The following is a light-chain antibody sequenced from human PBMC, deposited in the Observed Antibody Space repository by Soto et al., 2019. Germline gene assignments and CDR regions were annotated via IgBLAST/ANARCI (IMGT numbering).Light chain of an antibody. CDR1: SGHSNYA. CDR3: QTWGSGIVV. V-gene: IGLV4-69*01. Sequence: QLVLTQSPSASASLGASVTLTCTLSSGHSNYAIAWHQQQSEKGPRYLMKLNSDGSHSKGDGIPDRFSGSSSGAERYLTISSLQSEDEADDYCQTWGSGIVVFGGGTKLTVL. J-gene: IGLJ2*01. CDR2: LNSDGSH.